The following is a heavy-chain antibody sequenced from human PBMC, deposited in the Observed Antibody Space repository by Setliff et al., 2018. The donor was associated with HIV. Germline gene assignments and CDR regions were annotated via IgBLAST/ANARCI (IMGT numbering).Heavy chain of an antibody. CDR3: ARELCTGGYCYSDY. CDR1: GFPFTSFS. J-gene: IGHJ4*02. Sequence: GGSLRLSCAASGFPFTSFSINWVRQAPGKGLEWVANIKQDGSEKYYVDSVKGRFTISRDNAKNSLYLQMNSLRAEDTAVFYCARELCTGGYCYSDYWGQGTLVTVSS. V-gene: IGHV3-7*01. CDR2: IKQDGSEK. D-gene: IGHD2-8*02.